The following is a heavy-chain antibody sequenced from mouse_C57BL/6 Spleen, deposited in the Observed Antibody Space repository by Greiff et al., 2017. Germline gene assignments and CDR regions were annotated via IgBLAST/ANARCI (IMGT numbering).Heavy chain of an antibody. D-gene: IGHD1-1*01. Sequence: VQLQQSGPELVKPGASVKIPCKASGYTFTDYNMDWVKQSHGKSLEWIGDINPNNGGTIYNQKFKGKATLTVDKSSSTAYMELRSLTSEDTAVYYCARPLYYGSSKGFFAYWGQGTLVTVSA. V-gene: IGHV1-18*01. J-gene: IGHJ3*01. CDR1: GYTFTDYN. CDR3: ARPLYYGSSKGFFAY. CDR2: INPNNGGT.